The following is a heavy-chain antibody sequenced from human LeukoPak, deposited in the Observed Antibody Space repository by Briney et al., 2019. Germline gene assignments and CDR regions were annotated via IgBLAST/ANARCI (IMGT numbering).Heavy chain of an antibody. Sequence: KASETLSLTCTVSGGSISSSSYYWGWIRQPPGTGLEWIGSIYYSGSTYYNPSLKSRVTISVDTSKNQFSLKLSSVTAADTAVYYCAREIVVVRGGYYYYYGMDVWGQGTTVTVSS. CDR2: IYYSGST. V-gene: IGHV4-39*07. CDR3: AREIVVVRGGYYYYYGMDV. D-gene: IGHD3-22*01. CDR1: GGSISSSSYY. J-gene: IGHJ6*02.